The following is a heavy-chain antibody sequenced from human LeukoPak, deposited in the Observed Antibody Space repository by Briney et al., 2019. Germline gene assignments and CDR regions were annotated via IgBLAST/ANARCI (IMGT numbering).Heavy chain of an antibody. V-gene: IGHV4-31*03. CDR3: ARPSGDILTGYYGL. CDR2: IYYSGST. Sequence: SETLSLTCTVSGGSISSGGYYWSWIRQHPGKGLEWIGYIYYSGSTYYNPSLKSRVTISVDTSKNQFSLKLRSVTAADTAVYYCARPSGDILTGYYGLWGQGTLVTVSS. CDR1: GGSISSGGYY. D-gene: IGHD3-9*01. J-gene: IGHJ4*02.